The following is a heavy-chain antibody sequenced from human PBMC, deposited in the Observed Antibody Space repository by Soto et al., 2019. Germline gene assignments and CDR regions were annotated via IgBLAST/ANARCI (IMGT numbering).Heavy chain of an antibody. CDR1: GGTFNTYT. D-gene: IGHD1-26*01. CDR2: IVPTYDSV. V-gene: IGHV1-69*01. CDR3: ASWRSYSGSYCFDY. J-gene: IGHJ4*02. Sequence: QVQLVQSGAEVKKPGASVKVSCEASGGTFNTYTINWVRQAPGRGLEWVGQIVPTYDSVNYAENFQGRVTITPDQSTKTAYMALTRLRSEDTALDFCASWRSYSGSYCFDYWGQGTLVTVSS.